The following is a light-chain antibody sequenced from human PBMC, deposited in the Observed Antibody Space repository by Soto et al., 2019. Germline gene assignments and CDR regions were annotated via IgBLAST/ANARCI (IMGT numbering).Light chain of an antibody. J-gene: IGKJ1*01. V-gene: IGKV1-5*01. Sequence: DIQMTQSPSTLSASVGDRVTITCRASQSIGSWLVWYQQKPGRAPKLLIYDVSSLESGVPSRFSGSGSGTEFTLTISSLQPDDFATYYCQQYNSYSWTFGQGTKVEIK. CDR3: QQYNSYSWT. CDR1: QSIGSW. CDR2: DVS.